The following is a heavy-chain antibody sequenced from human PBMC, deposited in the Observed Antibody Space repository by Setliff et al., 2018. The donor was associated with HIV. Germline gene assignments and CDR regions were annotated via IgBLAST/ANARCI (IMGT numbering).Heavy chain of an antibody. V-gene: IGHV1-18*01. D-gene: IGHD1-26*01. CDR2: ISTYNGNT. Sequence: ASVKVSCKTSGYTFISYGVTWVRQVPGQGLEWVGWISTYNGNTNYAQKFQGRVTMTTDTSTSAAYLELRSLRSDDTAIYYCARVRTYSDFYYPAPIPSYYFDFWGQGTLVTVPQ. CDR1: GYTFISYG. CDR3: ARVRTYSDFYYPAPIPSYYFDF. J-gene: IGHJ4*02.